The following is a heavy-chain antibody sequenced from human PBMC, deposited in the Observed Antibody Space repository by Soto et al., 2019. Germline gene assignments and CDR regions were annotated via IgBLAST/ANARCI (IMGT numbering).Heavy chain of an antibody. D-gene: IGHD2-2*02. J-gene: IGHJ4*02. V-gene: IGHV4-61*01. CDR2: IYYSGST. CDR1: GGSVSSGSYY. Sequence: SETLSLTCTVSGGSVSSGSYYWSWIRQPPGKGLEWIGYIYYSGSTNYNPSLKSRVTISVDTSKNQFSLKLSSVTAADTAVYYCARSIVVVPAAIYEFDYWGQGTLVTVSS. CDR3: ARSIVVVPAAIYEFDY.